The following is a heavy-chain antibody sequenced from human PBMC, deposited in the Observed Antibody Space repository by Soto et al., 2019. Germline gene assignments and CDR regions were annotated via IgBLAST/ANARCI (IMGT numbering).Heavy chain of an antibody. Sequence: EVQLVETGGGLIQPGGSLRISCAASGFAVANNYMSWVRQAPGKGLEWVSVMYAAGTTYYADSVKGRFAISRDNSKHTLYLQMNSLTAEDTALYYCARRSGGGYTSCGQGTLVSVSS. CDR2: MYAAGTT. V-gene: IGHV3-53*02. CDR1: GFAVANNY. D-gene: IGHD6-19*01. J-gene: IGHJ5*02. CDR3: ARRSGGGYTS.